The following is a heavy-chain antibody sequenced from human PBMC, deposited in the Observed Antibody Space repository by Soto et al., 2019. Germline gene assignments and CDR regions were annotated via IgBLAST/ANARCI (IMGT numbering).Heavy chain of an antibody. J-gene: IGHJ4*02. V-gene: IGHV4-31*03. Sequence: SETLSLTCTVSGGSISSGGYYWSWIRQHPGKGLEWIGYIYYSGSTYYNPSLKSRVTISVDTSKNQFSLKLSSVTAADTAVYYCARGGGLGLAGTMVRPHPDYWGQGTLVTVSS. D-gene: IGHD3-10*01. CDR2: IYYSGST. CDR1: GGSISSGGYY. CDR3: ARGGGLGLAGTMVRPHPDY.